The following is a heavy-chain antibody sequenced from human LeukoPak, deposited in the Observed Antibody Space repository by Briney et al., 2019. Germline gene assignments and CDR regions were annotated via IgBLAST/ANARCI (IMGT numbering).Heavy chain of an antibody. V-gene: IGHV3-23*01. D-gene: IGHD5-18*01. CDR1: WLHHNGSP. CDR3: AIDMQLSM. Sequence: QTGGSVRLSRAASWLHHNGSPMSLGRQAPGEGLEWVSLISYSGANSYYTDSVRGRFTISRDNSKDTLFLQMNSLRAEDTAIYNCAIDMQLSMWGRGTMVSVSS. J-gene: IGHJ3*01. CDR2: ISYSGANS.